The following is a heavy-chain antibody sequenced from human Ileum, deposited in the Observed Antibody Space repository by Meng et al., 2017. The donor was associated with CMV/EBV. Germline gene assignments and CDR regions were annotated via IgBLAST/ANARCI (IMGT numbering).Heavy chain of an antibody. J-gene: IGHJ4*02. D-gene: IGHD1-26*01. V-gene: IGHV3-21*01. CDR1: GFTFSSYS. CDR3: ARDGGTSGSYKTFDY. CDR2: ISSSSSYI. Sequence: GESLKISCAASGFTFSSYSMNWVRQAPGKGLEWVSSISSSSSYIYYADSVKGRFTISRDNAKNSLYLQMNSLRAEDTAVYYCARDGGTSGSYKTFDYWGQGTLVTVSS.